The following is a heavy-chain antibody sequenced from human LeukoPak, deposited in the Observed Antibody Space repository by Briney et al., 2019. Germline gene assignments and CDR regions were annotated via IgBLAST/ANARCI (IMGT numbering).Heavy chain of an antibody. CDR3: AKDVGATGY. CDR1: GFTFSSYA. Sequence: GGSLRLSCAASGFTFSSYAMHWVRQAPGKGLEWVAVISYDGSNKYYADSVKGRFTISRDNSKNTLYLQMNSLRAEDTAVYYCAKDVGATGYWGQGTLVTVSS. V-gene: IGHV3-30*04. J-gene: IGHJ4*02. D-gene: IGHD1-26*01. CDR2: ISYDGSNK.